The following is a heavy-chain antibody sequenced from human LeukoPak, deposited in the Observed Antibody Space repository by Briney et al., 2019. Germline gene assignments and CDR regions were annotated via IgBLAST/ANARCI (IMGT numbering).Heavy chain of an antibody. CDR2: INPNSGGT. D-gene: IGHD3-10*01. CDR1: GYTFTGYY. Sequence: ASVKVSCKASGYTFTGYYKHWVRQAPGQGLEWMGWINPNSGGTNYAQKFQGRVTMTRDTSISTAYMELSRLRSDDTAVYYCARDGSGSYNWFDPWGQGTLVTVSS. CDR3: ARDGSGSYNWFDP. V-gene: IGHV1-2*02. J-gene: IGHJ5*02.